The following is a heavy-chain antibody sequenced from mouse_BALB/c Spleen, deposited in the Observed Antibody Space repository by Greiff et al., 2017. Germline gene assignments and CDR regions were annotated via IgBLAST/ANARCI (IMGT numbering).Heavy chain of an antibody. Sequence: QVQLQQSGPGLVQPSQSLYITCTVSGFSLTSYGVYWVRQSPGKGLEWLGVIWSGGSPDYNAAFISRLCISKDNSKSQDFFKMNSLQANDTAIYYCAREGITTDCYAMDYWGQGTSVTVSA. CDR3: AREGITTDCYAMDY. CDR1: GFSLTSYG. D-gene: IGHD2-4*01. V-gene: IGHV2-2*02. CDR2: IWSGGSP. J-gene: IGHJ4*01.